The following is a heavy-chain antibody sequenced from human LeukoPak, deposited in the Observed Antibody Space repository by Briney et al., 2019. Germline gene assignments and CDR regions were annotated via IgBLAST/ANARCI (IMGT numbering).Heavy chain of an antibody. CDR1: GGSISSYY. CDR2: IYYSGST. D-gene: IGHD3-22*01. Sequence: SETLSLTCSVSGGSISSYYWSWIRQPPGKGLEWIGSIYYSGSTYYNPSLKSRVTISVDTSKNQFSLKLSSVTAADTAVYYCARRAYYYDSSGYFPSNWYFDLWGRGTLVTVSS. J-gene: IGHJ2*01. CDR3: ARRAYYYDSSGYFPSNWYFDL. V-gene: IGHV4-59*05.